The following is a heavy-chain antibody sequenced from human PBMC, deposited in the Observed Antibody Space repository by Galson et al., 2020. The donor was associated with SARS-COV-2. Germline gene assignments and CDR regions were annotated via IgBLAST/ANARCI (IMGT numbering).Heavy chain of an antibody. J-gene: IGHJ4*02. CDR1: AGSTISSSHY. CDR3: ARRDSSGYYQHLSYLDY. D-gene: IGHD3-22*01. Sequence: SETLSLTCTVSAGSTISSSHYWVWIRQPPGKGLEWIGTVNFSASTFYNPTLSGRVTMFVDTSKNQFSMKLTSVTAADTAVYFCARRDSSGYYQHLSYLDYWGQGALVSVSS. CDR2: VNFSAST. V-gene: IGHV4-39*01.